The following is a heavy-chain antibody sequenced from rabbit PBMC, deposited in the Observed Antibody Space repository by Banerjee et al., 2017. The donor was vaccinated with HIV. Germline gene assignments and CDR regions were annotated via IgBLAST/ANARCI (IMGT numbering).Heavy chain of an antibody. D-gene: IGHD8-1*01. J-gene: IGHJ6*01. Sequence: QQQLEESGGGLVKPEGSLTLTCTASGFSFSSGYWICWVRQAPGKGLEWIACIYAGDGSTYYASWAKGRFTISKTSSTTVTLQMTSLTVADTATYFCARDTGSSFSSYGMDLRGPGTLVTVS. CDR2: IYAGDGST. CDR1: GFSFSSGYW. V-gene: IGHV1S45*01. CDR3: ARDTGSSFSSYGMDL.